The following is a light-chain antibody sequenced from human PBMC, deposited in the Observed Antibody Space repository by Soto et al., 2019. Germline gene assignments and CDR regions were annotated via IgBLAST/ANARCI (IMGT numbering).Light chain of an antibody. V-gene: IGKV1-27*01. J-gene: IGKJ1*01. CDR1: QGISNY. Sequence: DIPMTQSPSSLSASIGDRVTITCRASQGISNYLAWYQQKPGKSPRLLIYAASTLQSGVPSRVSGSGSGTDFNLTISSLQPEDVATFYCQNYNSVPWTFRQGPK. CDR2: AAS. CDR3: QNYNSVPWT.